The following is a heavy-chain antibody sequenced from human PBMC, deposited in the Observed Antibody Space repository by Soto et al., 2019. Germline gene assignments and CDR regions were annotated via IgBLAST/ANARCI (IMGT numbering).Heavy chain of an antibody. D-gene: IGHD6-19*01. CDR2: ISYDGSNK. Sequence: TGGSLRLSCAASGFTFSSYAMHWVRQAPGKGLEWVAVISYDGSNKYYADSVKGRFTISRDNSKNTLYLQMNSLRAEDTAVYYCARVAVAGTEGYYFDYWGQGTLVTVSS. CDR3: ARVAVAGTEGYYFDY. CDR1: GFTFSSYA. V-gene: IGHV3-30-3*01. J-gene: IGHJ4*02.